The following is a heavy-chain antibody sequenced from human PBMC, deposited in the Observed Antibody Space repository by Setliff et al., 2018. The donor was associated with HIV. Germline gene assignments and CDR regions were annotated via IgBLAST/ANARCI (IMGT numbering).Heavy chain of an antibody. CDR1: GGTFSSYA. V-gene: IGHV1-69*10. D-gene: IGHD5-18*01. Sequence: ASVKVSCKASGGTFSSYAISWVRQAPGQGLEWMGGIIPILGIANYAQKFQGRVTITADKSTSTAYMELSSLRSEDTAVYYCARDLTPFAPNPRGYSTGQRGHPFDIWGQGTRVTVSS. CDR3: ARDLTPFAPNPRGYSTGQRGHPFDI. CDR2: IIPILGIA. J-gene: IGHJ3*02.